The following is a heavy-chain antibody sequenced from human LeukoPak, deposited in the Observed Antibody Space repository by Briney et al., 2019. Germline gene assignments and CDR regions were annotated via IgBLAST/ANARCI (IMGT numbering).Heavy chain of an antibody. CDR2: IYYSGST. V-gene: IGHV4-59*01. CDR1: GGSISSYY. D-gene: IGHD5-18*01. J-gene: IGHJ4*01. CDR3: ARGDARGYSYGHFHFDH. Sequence: SETLSLTCTVSGGSISSYYWSWIRQPPGKGLEWIGYIYYSGSTNYNPSLRSRVTVSVDTSKNQFSLKLSSVTAADTAVYYCARGDARGYSYGHFHFDHWGHGTLVTVSS.